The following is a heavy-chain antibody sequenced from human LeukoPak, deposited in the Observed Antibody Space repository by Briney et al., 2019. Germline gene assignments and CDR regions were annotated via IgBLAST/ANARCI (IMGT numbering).Heavy chain of an antibody. CDR2: IKQDGSEK. Sequence: RPGGSLRLSCAASGLTFSSYWMSWVRQAPGKGLEWVANIKQDGSEKYYVDSVKGRFTISRDNAKNPLYLQMNSLRAEDTAVYYCARVTNFGYFDYWGQGTLVTVSS. CDR3: ARVTNFGYFDY. J-gene: IGHJ4*02. V-gene: IGHV3-7*01. CDR1: GLTFSSYW. D-gene: IGHD3-3*01.